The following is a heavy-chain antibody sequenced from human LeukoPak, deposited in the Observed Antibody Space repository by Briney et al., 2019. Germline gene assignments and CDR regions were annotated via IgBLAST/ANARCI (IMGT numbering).Heavy chain of an antibody. D-gene: IGHD2-21*02. CDR2: IKQDGTQK. Sequence: GGSLRLSCAASGFTFSNYWMSWVRQAPGKGLEWVADIKQDGTQKYYVDSVEGRFAISRDNDKNSLYLQMNSLRVEDTAVYYCARDCGSDCSQAFDIWGQGTMVTVSS. V-gene: IGHV3-7*05. CDR3: ARDCGSDCSQAFDI. CDR1: GFTFSNYW. J-gene: IGHJ3*02.